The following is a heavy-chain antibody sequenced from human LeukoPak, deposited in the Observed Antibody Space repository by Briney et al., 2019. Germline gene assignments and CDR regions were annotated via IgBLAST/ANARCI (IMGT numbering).Heavy chain of an antibody. CDR1: GFTFSSYA. V-gene: IGHV3-30-3*01. D-gene: IGHD6-19*01. CDR2: ISYDGSNK. Sequence: GGSLRLSCAASGFTFSSYAMHWVRQAPGKGLEWVAVISYDGSNKNYADSVKGRFTISRDNSKNTLYLQMNSLRAEDTAVYYCARTTRESSGWKHWGQGTLVTVSS. J-gene: IGHJ1*01. CDR3: ARTTRESSGWKH.